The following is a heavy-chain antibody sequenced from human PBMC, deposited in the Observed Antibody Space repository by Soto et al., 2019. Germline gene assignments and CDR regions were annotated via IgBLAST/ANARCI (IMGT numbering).Heavy chain of an antibody. CDR1: GGTFSSYA. Sequence: QVQLVQSGAEVKKPGSSVKVSCKASGGTFSSYAISWVRQAPGQGLEWMGGIIPIFGTANYAQKFQGRVMITADKSTSTAYMELSSLRSEDTAVYYCARSAMTMIVVVDSNPFDYWGQGTLVTVSS. J-gene: IGHJ4*02. CDR3: ARSAMTMIVVVDSNPFDY. V-gene: IGHV1-69*06. CDR2: IIPIFGTA. D-gene: IGHD3-22*01.